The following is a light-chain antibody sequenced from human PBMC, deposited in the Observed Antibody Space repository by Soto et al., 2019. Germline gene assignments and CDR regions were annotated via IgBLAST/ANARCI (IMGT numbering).Light chain of an antibody. CDR2: GAS. CDR3: QQYGSSPFT. Sequence: EIVLTQSPGNLPLSPGERATLSCRASQSVSSSYLVWYQQKPGQAPRPLIYGASSRATGIPDRFSGSGSGTEFPLTISILEDEDFAVYYCQQYGSSPFTFGQGTNLEIK. J-gene: IGKJ2*01. CDR1: QSVSSSY. V-gene: IGKV3-20*01.